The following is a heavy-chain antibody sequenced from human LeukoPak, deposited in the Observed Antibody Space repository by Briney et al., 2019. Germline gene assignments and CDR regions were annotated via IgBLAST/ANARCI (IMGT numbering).Heavy chain of an antibody. CDR1: GGSISSSSYY. V-gene: IGHV4-39*07. CDR3: ARVGYSGYDDRGSFDY. Sequence: SETLSLTCTVSGGSISSSSYYWGWIRQPPGKGLEWIGSIYYSGSTYYNPSLKSRVTISVDTSKNQFSLKLSSVTAADTAVYYCARVGYSGYDDRGSFDYWGQGTLVTVSS. J-gene: IGHJ4*02. D-gene: IGHD5-12*01. CDR2: IYYSGST.